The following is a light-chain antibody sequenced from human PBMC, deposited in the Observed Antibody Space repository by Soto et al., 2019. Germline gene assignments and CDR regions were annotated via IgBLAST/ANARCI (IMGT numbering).Light chain of an antibody. J-gene: IGKJ2*01. CDR2: AAS. CDR3: QQSYSTPYT. V-gene: IGKV1-39*01. Sequence: DIQMTQSPSSLSASVGDRVTITCRASQSISSYLNWYQQKPVKAPKLLIYAASSLQSGVPSRFSGSGSGTDFTLTISSLNPDDFATYYCQQSYSTPYTCGQGTKLEIK. CDR1: QSISSY.